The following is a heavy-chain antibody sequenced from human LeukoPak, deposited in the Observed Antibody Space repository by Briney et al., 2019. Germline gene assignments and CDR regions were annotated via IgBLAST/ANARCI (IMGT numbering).Heavy chain of an antibody. CDR1: GGSISSSSYY. Sequence: SETLSLTCTVSGGSISSSSYYWGWIRQPPGKGLEWIGSIYYSGSTYYNPSLKSRVTISVDTSKNQFSLRLSSVTAAGTAVYYCARHRGSSGYYPYYFDYWGQGTLVTVSS. J-gene: IGHJ4*02. V-gene: IGHV4-39*01. D-gene: IGHD3-22*01. CDR3: ARHRGSSGYYPYYFDY. CDR2: IYYSGST.